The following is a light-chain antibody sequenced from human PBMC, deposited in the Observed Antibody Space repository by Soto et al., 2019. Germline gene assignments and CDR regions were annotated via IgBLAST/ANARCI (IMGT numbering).Light chain of an antibody. Sequence: QSVLTQPPSESGTPGQRVTISCSGSSSNIGTNAVNWYQQLPGTAPRLLIYSDTQRPSGVPDRFSGSKSGTSASLAISGLQSEDEADYYCAAWHDSLKAYVVFGGGTKLTVL. CDR3: AAWHDSLKAYVV. CDR2: SDT. J-gene: IGLJ2*01. V-gene: IGLV1-44*01. CDR1: SSNIGTNA.